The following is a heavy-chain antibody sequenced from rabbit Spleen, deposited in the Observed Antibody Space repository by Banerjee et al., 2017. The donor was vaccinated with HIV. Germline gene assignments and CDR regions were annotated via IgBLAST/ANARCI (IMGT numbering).Heavy chain of an antibody. Sequence: HLVESGGGLVQPGGSLKLSCKASGFDFSSYTMSWVRQAPGKGLEWVGYIVPIFGVTYFATWVNGRFTISSHNAQNTLYLQLNSLTAADTATYFCVREAGYAGYPVANLWGQGTLVT. J-gene: IGHJ4*01. CDR3: VREAGYAGYPVANL. V-gene: IGHV1S7*01. CDR1: GFDFSSYT. CDR2: IVPIFGVT. D-gene: IGHD7-1*01.